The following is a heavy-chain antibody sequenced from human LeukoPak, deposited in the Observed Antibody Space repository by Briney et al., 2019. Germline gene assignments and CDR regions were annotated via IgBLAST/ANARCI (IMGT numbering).Heavy chain of an antibody. D-gene: IGHD6-13*01. Sequence: PSETLSLTCAVSGGSISSTNWWTWVRQPPGKGLEWVGEIYHGGSTNYNPSLRSRVTISLDKSKNQFSVKLNSVTAADTAVYYCAMGGGVAAAGAFDVWGQGTMVTVSS. CDR3: AMGGGVAAAGAFDV. CDR1: GGSISSTNW. CDR2: IYHGGST. V-gene: IGHV4-4*02. J-gene: IGHJ3*01.